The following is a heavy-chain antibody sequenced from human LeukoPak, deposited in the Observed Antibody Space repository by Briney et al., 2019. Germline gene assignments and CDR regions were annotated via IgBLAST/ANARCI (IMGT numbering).Heavy chain of an antibody. CDR3: ARDRAVAGLFDY. J-gene: IGHJ4*02. V-gene: IGHV3-7*01. CDR2: IKEDGSEK. CDR1: GFSFRNTW. D-gene: IGHD6-19*01. Sequence: GGSLRLSCTASGFSFRNTWMSWVRQAPGKGLEWVANIKEDGSEKNYVDSVKGRFTISRDNTKNSVYLQMNSLRAEDTAVYYCARDRAVAGLFDYWGQGTLVTVSS.